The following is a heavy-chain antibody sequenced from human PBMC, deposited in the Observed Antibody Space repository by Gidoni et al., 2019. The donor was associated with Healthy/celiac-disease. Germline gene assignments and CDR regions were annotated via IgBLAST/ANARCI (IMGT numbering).Heavy chain of an antibody. CDR1: GFTFSNAW. D-gene: IGHD5-18*01. V-gene: IGHV3-15*01. J-gene: IGHJ6*02. CDR2: IKSKTDGGTT. CDR3: TTGMVDTAIYYYYGMDV. Sequence: EVQLVESGGGLVKPGGSLRLSCAASGFTFSNAWMSWVRQAPGKGLEWVGRIKSKTDGGTTDYAAPVKGRFTISRDDSKNTLYLQMNSLKTEDTAVYYCTTGMVDTAIYYYYGMDVWGQGTTVTVSS.